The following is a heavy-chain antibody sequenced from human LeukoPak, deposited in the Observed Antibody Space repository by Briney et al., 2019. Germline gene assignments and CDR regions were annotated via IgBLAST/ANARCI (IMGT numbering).Heavy chain of an antibody. Sequence: ASVKVSCKASGYSFTRYGISWVRQAPGQGLEWMAWISAYNGNTNYAQKFQGRVTMTTDTSTSTAYMELRSLRYEDTALYYCARRGEAAYLHAFDIWGQGTMVTVSS. CDR2: ISAYNGNT. J-gene: IGHJ3*02. CDR1: GYSFTRYG. CDR3: ARRGEAAYLHAFDI. D-gene: IGHD3-10*01. V-gene: IGHV1-18*01.